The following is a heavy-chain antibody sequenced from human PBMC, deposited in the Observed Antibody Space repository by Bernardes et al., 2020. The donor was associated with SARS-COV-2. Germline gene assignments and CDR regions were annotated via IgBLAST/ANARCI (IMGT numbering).Heavy chain of an antibody. J-gene: IGHJ5*02. Sequence: ASVKVSCKASGYTFTSYDINWVRQATGQGLEWMGWMNPNSGNTGYAQKFQGRVTMTRNTSISTAYMELSSLRSEDTAVYYCARGGLRGGYCSGGSCYPKNNWFDPWGQGTLVTVSS. D-gene: IGHD2-15*01. CDR1: GYTFTSYD. CDR2: MNPNSGNT. V-gene: IGHV1-8*01. CDR3: ARGGLRGGYCSGGSCYPKNNWFDP.